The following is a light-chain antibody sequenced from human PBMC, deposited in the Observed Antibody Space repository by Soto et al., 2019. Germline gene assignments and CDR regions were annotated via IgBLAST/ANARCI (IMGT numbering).Light chain of an antibody. J-gene: IGLJ2*01. CDR3: GTWDSRLSVSV. CDR1: SSNIGDHY. CDR2: ENY. Sequence: SVLTQPPSVSAAPGQKVTISCSGTSSNIGDHYVSWYYQVPGTAPKLLIFENYKRLSGIPDRFSGSKSGTSATLDITGLQTGDEADYYCGTWDSRLSVSVFGGGTKVTVL. V-gene: IGLV1-51*01.